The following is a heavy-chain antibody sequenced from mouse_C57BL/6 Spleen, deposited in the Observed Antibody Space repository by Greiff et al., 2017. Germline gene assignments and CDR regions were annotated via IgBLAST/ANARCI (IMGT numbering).Heavy chain of an antibody. CDR1: GYSITSGYY. V-gene: IGHV3-6*01. CDR2: ISYDGSN. CDR3: ARDRYGNTYWYFDV. D-gene: IGHD1-1*01. Sequence: VQLKESGPGLVKPSQSLSLTCSVTGYSITSGYYWNWIRQFPGNKLEWMGYISYDGSNNYNPSLKNRISITRDTSKNQFCLKLNSVTTEDTATYYCARDRYGNTYWYFDVWGTGTTVTVSS. J-gene: IGHJ1*03.